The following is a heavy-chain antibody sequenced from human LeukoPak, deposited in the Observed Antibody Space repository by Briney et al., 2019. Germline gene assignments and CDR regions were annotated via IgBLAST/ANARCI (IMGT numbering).Heavy chain of an antibody. D-gene: IGHD2-15*01. CDR3: ARDYGGPHYFDY. Sequence: GGSLRLSCAASGFTFSSHDMNWVRQAPGKGLEWVSSITTATSSYIYYADSVKGRFTISRDDAKNSLYLQMDSLRAEDTAVYYCARDYGGPHYFDYWGQGTLVIVSS. J-gene: IGHJ4*02. CDR1: GFTFSSHD. V-gene: IGHV3-21*01. CDR2: ITTATSSYI.